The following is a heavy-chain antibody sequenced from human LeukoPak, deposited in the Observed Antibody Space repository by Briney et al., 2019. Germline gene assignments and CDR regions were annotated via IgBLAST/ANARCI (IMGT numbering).Heavy chain of an antibody. Sequence: PSETLSLTCAVYGGSFSGYYWSWIRQPPGKGLEWIGEINHSGSTNYNPSLKSRVTISVDTSKNQFSLKLSSVTAADTAVYYCARGGYYDFWSGYGYWGQGTLVTVSS. CDR3: ARGGYYDFWSGYGY. CDR2: INHSGST. V-gene: IGHV4-34*01. J-gene: IGHJ4*02. CDR1: GGSFSGYY. D-gene: IGHD3-3*01.